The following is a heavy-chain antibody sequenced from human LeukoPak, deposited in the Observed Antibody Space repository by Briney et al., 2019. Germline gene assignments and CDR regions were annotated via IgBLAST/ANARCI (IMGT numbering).Heavy chain of an antibody. CDR1: GFTFSSYS. J-gene: IGHJ4*02. CDR3: ARDLPFYDNSVYDTA. D-gene: IGHD3-22*01. CDR2: MSADGTTK. V-gene: IGHV3-30*03. Sequence: GGSLRLSCAASGFTFSSYSMNWVRQAPGRGLEWVAVMSADGTTKYYADSVKGRFTISRDNSRNTLYLQMNSLRAEDTAVYSCARDLPFYDNSVYDTAWGQGTLVTVSS.